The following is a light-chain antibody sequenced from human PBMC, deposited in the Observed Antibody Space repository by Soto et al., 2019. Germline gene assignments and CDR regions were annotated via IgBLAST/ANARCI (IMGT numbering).Light chain of an antibody. Sequence: QSALAHPASVSGSPGQSITISCTGTSRDVGAYNSVSWYQQHPHRAPQVIIYKGTQRPSGVSNRFPDSTSGNAASLTISALQADDEADYFCCSSAPESTYVFGTG. CDR3: CSSAPESTYV. J-gene: IGLJ1*01. CDR2: KGT. CDR1: SRDVGAYNS. V-gene: IGLV2-23*01.